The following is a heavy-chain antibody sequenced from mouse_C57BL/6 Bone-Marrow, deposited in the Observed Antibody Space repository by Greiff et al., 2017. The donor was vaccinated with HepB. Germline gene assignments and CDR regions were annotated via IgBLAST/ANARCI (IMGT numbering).Heavy chain of an antibody. CDR3: ARQVLPYFDY. CDR1: GFTFSSYG. J-gene: IGHJ2*01. D-gene: IGHD1-1*01. V-gene: IGHV5-6*01. Sequence: EVQLVESGGDLVKPGGSLKLSCAASGFTFSSYGMSWVRQTPDKGLEWVATISSGGSYTYYPDNVKGRFTISRDNAKNTLYLQMSSLKSEDTAMYYCARQVLPYFDYWGQGTTLTVSS. CDR2: ISSGGSYT.